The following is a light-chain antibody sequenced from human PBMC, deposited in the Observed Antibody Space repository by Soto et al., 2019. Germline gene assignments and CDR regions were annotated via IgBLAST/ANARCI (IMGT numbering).Light chain of an antibody. Sequence: QSALTQPPSASGSAGRSVTISCTGASSDVGGYNYVSWYQQHPGKAPKLMIYEVSKWPSGVPDRFSGSKSGNTASLTVSGLQAEDEAHYYCSSYAGSNNLVVFGGGTKVTV. CDR1: SSDVGGYNY. CDR3: SSYAGSNNLVV. V-gene: IGLV2-8*01. CDR2: EVS. J-gene: IGLJ2*01.